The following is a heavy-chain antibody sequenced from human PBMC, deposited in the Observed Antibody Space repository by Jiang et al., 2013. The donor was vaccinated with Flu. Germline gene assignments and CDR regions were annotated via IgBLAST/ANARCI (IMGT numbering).Heavy chain of an antibody. J-gene: IGHJ6*02. Sequence: YGAEVKKPGASVKVSCKASGYTFTSYGISWVRQAPGQGLEWMGWISAYNGNTNYAQKLQGRVTMTTDTSTSTAYMELSSLRSEDTAVYYCARDSERQQLTPIDYYYYYGMDVWGQGTTVTVS. D-gene: IGHD6-13*01. CDR3: ARDSERQQLTPIDYYYYYGMDV. CDR1: GYTFTSYG. CDR2: ISAYNGNT. V-gene: IGHV1-18*01.